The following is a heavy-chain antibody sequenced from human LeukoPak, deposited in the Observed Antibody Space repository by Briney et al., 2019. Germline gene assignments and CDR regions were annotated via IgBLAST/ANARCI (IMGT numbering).Heavy chain of an antibody. CDR1: GVSITSSTYY. CDR2: LYYSGSS. Sequence: PSETLSLTCTVSGVSITSSTYYWGWIRQPPGKGLEWVGSLYYSGSSYYSPSLKSRVTISVDTSKNQFSLKLSSVTAADTAVYYCARAPPYYYYMDVWGKGTTVTVSS. CDR3: ARAPPYYYYMDV. V-gene: IGHV4-39*07. J-gene: IGHJ6*03.